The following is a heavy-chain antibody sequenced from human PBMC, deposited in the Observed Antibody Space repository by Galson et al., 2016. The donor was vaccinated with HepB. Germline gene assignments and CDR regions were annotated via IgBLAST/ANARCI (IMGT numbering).Heavy chain of an antibody. D-gene: IGHD2-21*02. CDR3: AISDHNGDCYH. CDR1: GGSSSSRTYY. J-gene: IGHJ5*02. V-gene: IGHV4-39*01. Sequence: SETLSLTCTVSGGSSSSRTYYWNWIRQPPGKGLEWIGSIYYNGRTDYNPSLNNRVTTSVDRSKNQFSLRLSFVTAADTAVYYCAISDHNGDCYHWGQGTLATVSS. CDR2: IYYNGRT.